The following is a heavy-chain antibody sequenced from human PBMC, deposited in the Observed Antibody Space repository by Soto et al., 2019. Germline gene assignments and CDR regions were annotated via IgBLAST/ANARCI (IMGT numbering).Heavy chain of an antibody. CDR2: IAYDASKK. Sequence: QVQLVESGGGVVQPGRSLRLSCAASGFSFSYYAMHWVRQAPGKGLEWVAVIAYDASKKYYADSVKGRVTIYRDNSKNTLYLQMNSLRDEDTAVYYCASPYCSGGSCYLTEDFQHWGQGTLVTVSS. CDR1: GFSFSYYA. V-gene: IGHV3-30*03. J-gene: IGHJ1*01. D-gene: IGHD2-15*01. CDR3: ASPYCSGGSCYLTEDFQH.